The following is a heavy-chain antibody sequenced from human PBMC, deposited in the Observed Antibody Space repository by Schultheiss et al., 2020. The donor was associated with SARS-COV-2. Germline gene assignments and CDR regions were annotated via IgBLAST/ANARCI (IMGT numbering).Heavy chain of an antibody. CDR2: IYHSGST. D-gene: IGHD6-6*01. J-gene: IGHJ4*02. CDR3: ARASIAARSFDY. Sequence: SETLSLTCAVYGGSFSGYYWGWIRQPPGKGLEWIGSIYHSGSTYYNPSLKSRVTISVDTSKNQFSLKLSSVTAADTAVYYCARASIAARSFDYWGQGTLVTVSS. V-gene: IGHV4-34*01. CDR1: GGSFSGYY.